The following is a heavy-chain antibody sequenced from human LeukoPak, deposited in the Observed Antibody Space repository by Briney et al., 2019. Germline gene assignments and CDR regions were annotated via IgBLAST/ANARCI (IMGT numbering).Heavy chain of an antibody. CDR2: ISYDGSNK. V-gene: IGHV3-30-3*01. CDR3: ARGSDY. Sequence: PGGSLRLSCAASGFTFSSYTMHWVRQAPGKGLQWVAVISYDGSNKYYADSVRGRFTISRDSSKNTLYLQMNSPRAEDTAVYYCARGSDYWGQGTLVTVSS. CDR1: GFTFSSYT. J-gene: IGHJ4*02.